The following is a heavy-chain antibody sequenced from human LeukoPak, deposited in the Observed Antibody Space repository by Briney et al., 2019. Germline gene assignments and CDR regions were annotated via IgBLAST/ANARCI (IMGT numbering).Heavy chain of an antibody. J-gene: IGHJ4*02. Sequence: GGSLRLSCAASVFTFNTYAMSRVGQAPWERLQGVSGISDSGGNTYYADSVRGRVTISRDKSKNTLYLQMNSLRAEDTAVYYCARHRSSWLIDYWGQGTLVTVSS. CDR3: ARHRSSWLIDY. CDR1: VFTFNTYA. CDR2: ISDSGGNT. D-gene: IGHD6-6*01. V-gene: IGHV3-23*01.